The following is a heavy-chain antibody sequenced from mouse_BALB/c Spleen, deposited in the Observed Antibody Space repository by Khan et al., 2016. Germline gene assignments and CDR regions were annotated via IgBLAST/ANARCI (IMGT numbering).Heavy chain of an antibody. CDR3: ARDALWGSMEF. D-gene: IGHD1-1*02. Sequence: EVELVESGPGLVKPSQTVSLTCTVSGISITTGNYRWSWIRQFPGHKLEWIGYIYYSGTITYNPSLTSRTTFTSDTSKNQFFLENNSLTTEDTATYYCARDALWGSMEFWGQGTSVTVSS. CDR1: GISITTGNYR. CDR2: IYYSGTI. J-gene: IGHJ4*01. V-gene: IGHV3-5*02.